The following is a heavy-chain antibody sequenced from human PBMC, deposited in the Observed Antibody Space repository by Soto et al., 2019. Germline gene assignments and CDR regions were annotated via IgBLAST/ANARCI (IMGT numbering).Heavy chain of an antibody. CDR2: IIPIFGTA. Sequence: SVKVSCKASGGTFSSYAISWVRQAPGQGLEWMGGIIPIFGTANYAQKFQGRVTITADESTSTAYMELSSLRSEDTAVYYCARGTPLLYYYGSGSYSSYYYYYGMDVWGQGTTVTVSS. CDR1: GGTFSSYA. D-gene: IGHD3-10*01. V-gene: IGHV1-69*13. CDR3: ARGTPLLYYYGSGSYSSYYYYYGMDV. J-gene: IGHJ6*02.